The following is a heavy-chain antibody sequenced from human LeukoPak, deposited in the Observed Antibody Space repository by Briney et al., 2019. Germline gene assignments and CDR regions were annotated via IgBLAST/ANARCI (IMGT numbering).Heavy chain of an antibody. V-gene: IGHV1-69*13. J-gene: IGHJ4*02. CDR1: GGTFSSYA. CDR2: IIPIFGTA. CDR3: ARVWDYYDSSGYYAY. Sequence: GASVKVSCKASGGTFSSYAISWVRQAPGQGLEWMGGIIPIFGTANYAQKFQGRVTITADESTSTAYMELSSLRSEDTAVYCCARVWDYYDSSGYYAYWGQGTLVTVSS. D-gene: IGHD3-22*01.